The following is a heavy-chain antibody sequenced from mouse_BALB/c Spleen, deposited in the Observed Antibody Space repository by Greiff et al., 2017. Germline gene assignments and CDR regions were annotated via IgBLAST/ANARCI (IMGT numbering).Heavy chain of an antibody. J-gene: IGHJ3*01. CDR2: IWAGGST. CDR3: AREGGLYDGYYLAWFAY. CDR1: GFSLTSYG. Sequence: QVQLQQSGPGLVAPSQSLSITCTVSGFSLTSYGVHWVRQPPGKGLEWLGVIWAGGSTNYNSALMSRLSISKDNSKSQVFLKMNSLQTDDTAMYYCAREGGLYDGYYLAWFAYWGQGTLVTVSA. D-gene: IGHD2-3*01. V-gene: IGHV2-9*02.